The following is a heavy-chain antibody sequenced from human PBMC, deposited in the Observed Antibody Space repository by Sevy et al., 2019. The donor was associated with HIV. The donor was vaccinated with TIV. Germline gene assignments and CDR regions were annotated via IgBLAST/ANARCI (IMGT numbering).Heavy chain of an antibody. Sequence: GGSLRLSCAASGFTFSNYAMSWVRQAPGKGLERVSTFSFGCGKINYADSVKGRFTISRDNSKNTLYLQMNSLRAEDTALYYCAREGCSKPHDYWGQGTLVTVSS. CDR2: FSFGCGKI. V-gene: IGHV3-23*01. D-gene: IGHD2-2*01. CDR1: GFTFSNYA. J-gene: IGHJ4*02. CDR3: AREGCSKPHDY.